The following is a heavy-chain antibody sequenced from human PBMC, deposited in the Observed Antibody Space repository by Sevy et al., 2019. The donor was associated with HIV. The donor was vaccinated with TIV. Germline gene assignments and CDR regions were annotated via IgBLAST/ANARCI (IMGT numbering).Heavy chain of an antibody. CDR2: IGAYNGNA. CDR3: ARVPTYYYGSATYFES. V-gene: IGHV1-18*01. J-gene: IGHJ4*02. CDR1: GYTFASEG. D-gene: IGHD3-10*01. Sequence: ASVKVSCKASGYTFASEGISWVGQAPGQGLEWMGWIGAYNGNANSAQKLQGRVTMTTDTSTSTAYMELSSLRSDDTAIYYCARVPTYYYGSATYFESWGQGTLVTVSS.